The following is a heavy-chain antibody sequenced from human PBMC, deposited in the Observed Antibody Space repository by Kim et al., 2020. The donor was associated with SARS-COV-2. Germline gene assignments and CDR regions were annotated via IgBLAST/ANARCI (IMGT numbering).Heavy chain of an antibody. J-gene: IGHJ6*02. CDR3: ARVEQDYGSGSYGGMDV. D-gene: IGHD3-10*01. Sequence: ASVKVSCKASGYTFTSYYMHWVRQAPGQGLEWMGIINPSGGSTSYAQKFQGRVTMTRDTSTSTVYMELSSLRSEDTAVYYCARVEQDYGSGSYGGMDVWGQGTTVTVSS. CDR2: INPSGGST. CDR1: GYTFTSYY. V-gene: IGHV1-46*01.